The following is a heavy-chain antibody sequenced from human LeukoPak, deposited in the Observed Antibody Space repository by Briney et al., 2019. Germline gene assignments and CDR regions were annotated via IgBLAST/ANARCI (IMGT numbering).Heavy chain of an antibody. D-gene: IGHD3-16*01. Sequence: ASVTVSCKASGGTFSSYAISWVRQAPGQGLEWMGGIIPIFGTANYAQKFQGRVTITADESTSTAYMELSSLRSEDTAVYYCARSFGGELFAFDIWGQGTMVTVSS. CDR1: GGTFSSYA. J-gene: IGHJ3*02. CDR2: IIPIFGTA. CDR3: ARSFGGELFAFDI. V-gene: IGHV1-69*13.